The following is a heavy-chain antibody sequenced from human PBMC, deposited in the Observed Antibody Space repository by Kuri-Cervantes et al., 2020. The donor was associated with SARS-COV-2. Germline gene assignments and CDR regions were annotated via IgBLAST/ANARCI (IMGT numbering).Heavy chain of an antibody. CDR2: ISYDGTNK. D-gene: IGHD1-26*01. CDR1: GFTFSSYA. J-gene: IGHJ4*02. Sequence: GGSLRLSCAASGFTFSSYAMSWVRQAPGKGLEWVVVISYDGTNKYYADSVRGRFTISRDNSNNTLSLQMDSLRGEDTAVYYCAKGRYQVDYWGQGTRVTVSS. V-gene: IGHV3-30*18. CDR3: AKGRYQVDY.